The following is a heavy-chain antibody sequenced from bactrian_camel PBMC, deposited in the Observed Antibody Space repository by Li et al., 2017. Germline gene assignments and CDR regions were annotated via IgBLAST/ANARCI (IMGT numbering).Heavy chain of an antibody. Sequence: HVQLVESGGGSVQAGGSLRLSCSASGYTHDRYCMAWFRQAPGKEREGVAYLVTGGPALYYADSVKGRFTISQDDAKNTVYLQMNSLKAEDTAMYYCAAEGMSLWDGERGYCVESLYSFWGQGTQVTVS. CDR1: GYTHDRYC. CDR3: AAEGMSLWDGERGYCVESLYSF. J-gene: IGHJ4*01. CDR2: LVTGGPAL. D-gene: IGHD4*01. V-gene: IGHV3S1*01.